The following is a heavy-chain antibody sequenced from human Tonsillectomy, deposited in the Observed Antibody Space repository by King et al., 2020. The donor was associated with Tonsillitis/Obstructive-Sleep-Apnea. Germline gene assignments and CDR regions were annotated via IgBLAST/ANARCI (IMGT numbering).Heavy chain of an antibody. Sequence: LVQSGAEMRKPGESLKISCKGSGYRFSNSWIGWVRQMPGKGLEWMGIIYPGDSYIVYSPSFQGQVTISADKSISTAHLQWSSLKASDTAMYYCARRFCSSPSCYAPFYFWGQGTLVTVSS. CDR1: GYRFSNSW. V-gene: IGHV5-51*01. J-gene: IGHJ4*02. CDR3: ARRFCSSPSCYAPFYF. CDR2: IYPGDSYI. D-gene: IGHD2-2*01.